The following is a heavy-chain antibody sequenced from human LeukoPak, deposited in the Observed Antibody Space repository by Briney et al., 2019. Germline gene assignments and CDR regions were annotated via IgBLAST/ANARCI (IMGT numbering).Heavy chain of an antibody. CDR1: GFTFSSYS. D-gene: IGHD4-17*01. V-gene: IGHV3-21*01. CDR2: ISSSSSYI. CDR3: ARARSDDYGDYYDAFDI. Sequence: GGSLRLSCAASGFTFSSYSMNWVRQAPGKGLEWVSSISSSSSYIYYADSVKGRFTISRGNAKNSLYLQMNSLRAEDTAVYYCARARSDDYGDYYDAFDIWGQGTMVTVSS. J-gene: IGHJ3*02.